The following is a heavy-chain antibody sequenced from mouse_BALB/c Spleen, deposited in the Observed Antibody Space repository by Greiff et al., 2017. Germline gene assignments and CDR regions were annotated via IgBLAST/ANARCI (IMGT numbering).Heavy chain of an antibody. CDR2: ISSGGSYT. D-gene: IGHD1-3*01. Sequence: EVNVVESGGGLVKPGGSLKLSCAASGFTFSSYTMSWVRQTPEKRLEWVATISSGGSYTYYPDSVKGRFTISRDNAKNTLYLQMSSLKSEDTAMYYCTRDIRAFDDWGQGTTLTVSS. CDR1: GFTFSSYT. V-gene: IGHV5-6-4*01. J-gene: IGHJ2*01. CDR3: TRDIRAFDD.